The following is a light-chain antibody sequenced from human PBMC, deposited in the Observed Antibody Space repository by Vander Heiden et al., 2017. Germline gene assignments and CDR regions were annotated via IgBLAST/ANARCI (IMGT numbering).Light chain of an antibody. V-gene: IGLV3-21*02. J-gene: IGLJ3*02. CDR3: QVWDSSSDHPV. CDR2: DDS. Sequence: SYVLTQLPPVSAAPGQTARITCGGNNIGSKSLRWYRQSPGRAPVLVVYDDSDRPSGIPERFSGSNSGNTATLTISRVEAGDEADYYCQVWDSSSDHPVFGGGTKLTVL. CDR1: NIGSKS.